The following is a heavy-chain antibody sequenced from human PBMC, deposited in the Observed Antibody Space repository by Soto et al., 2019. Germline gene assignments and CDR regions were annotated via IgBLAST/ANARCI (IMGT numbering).Heavy chain of an antibody. V-gene: IGHV1-18*01. CDR3: ARRDGDYDILTGYYGWFDP. Sequence: QVQLVQSGAEVKKPGASVKVSCKASGYTFTSYGISWVRQAPGLGLEWMGWISAYNGNTNYAQKLQGRVTMTTDTSTSTAYMELRSLRSDDTAVYYCARRDGDYDILTGYYGWFDPWGQGTLVTVSS. J-gene: IGHJ5*02. D-gene: IGHD3-9*01. CDR2: ISAYNGNT. CDR1: GYTFTSYG.